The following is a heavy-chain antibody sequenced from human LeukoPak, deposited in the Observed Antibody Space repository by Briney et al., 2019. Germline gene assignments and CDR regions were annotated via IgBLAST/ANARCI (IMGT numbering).Heavy chain of an antibody. CDR2: ISGSGGST. CDR1: GFTFSSYA. Sequence: GGSLRLSCAASGFTFSSYAMSWVRQAPGKGLEWVSAISGSGGSTYYAGSVKGRFTISRDNSKNTLYLQMNSLGAEDTAVYYCAKDHLPKSRTIWNWGQGTLVTVSS. D-gene: IGHD1-1*01. V-gene: IGHV3-23*01. CDR3: AKDHLPKSRTIWN. J-gene: IGHJ1*01.